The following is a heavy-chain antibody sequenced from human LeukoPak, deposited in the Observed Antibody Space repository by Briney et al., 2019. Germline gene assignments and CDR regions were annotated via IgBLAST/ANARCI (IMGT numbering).Heavy chain of an antibody. J-gene: IGHJ4*02. V-gene: IGHV1-24*01. CDR1: GYTLTELS. CDR3: AKIAHYGAYSDY. CDR2: FNPKDGET. Sequence: ASVKVSCKVSGYTLTELSIHWVRQAPGKGLEWMGGFNPKDGETIYAREFQGRVTMTEDTSTDTAYMELSSLRPEDTAVYYCAKIAHYGAYSDYWGQGTLVTVSS. D-gene: IGHD4-17*01.